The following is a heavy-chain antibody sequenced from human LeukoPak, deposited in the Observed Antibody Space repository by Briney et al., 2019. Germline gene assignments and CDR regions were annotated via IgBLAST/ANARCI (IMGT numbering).Heavy chain of an antibody. CDR1: GYSFTSYW. Sequence: GASLKISCKGSGYSFTSYWIGWVRQMAGKGLEWMGIIYPGDSDTRYSPSFQGQVTISADKSISTAYLQWSSLKASDTAMYYCARTTMVRGVTRHFDYWGQGTLVTVSS. J-gene: IGHJ4*02. CDR2: IYPGDSDT. D-gene: IGHD3-10*01. V-gene: IGHV5-51*01. CDR3: ARTTMVRGVTRHFDY.